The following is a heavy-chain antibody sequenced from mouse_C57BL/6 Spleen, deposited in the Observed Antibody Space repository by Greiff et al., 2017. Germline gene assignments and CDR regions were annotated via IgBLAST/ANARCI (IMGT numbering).Heavy chain of an antibody. V-gene: IGHV1-82*01. CDR3: ARGGDYDGGDY. D-gene: IGHD2-4*01. CDR2: IYPGDGDT. J-gene: IGHJ2*01. Sequence: QVQLQQSGPELVKPGASVKISCKASGYAFSSSWMNWVKQRPGKGLEWIGRIYPGDGDTNYNGKFKGKATLTADKSSSTAYMQLSSLTSEDSAVYFCARGGDYDGGDYWGQGTTLTVSS. CDR1: GYAFSSSW.